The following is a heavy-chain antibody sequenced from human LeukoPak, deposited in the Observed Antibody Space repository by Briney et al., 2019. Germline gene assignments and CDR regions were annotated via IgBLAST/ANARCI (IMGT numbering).Heavy chain of an antibody. J-gene: IGHJ4*02. CDR2: ISGSGDTT. CDR1: GFTFTSYA. CDR3: AKMNLYCRGVNCYSWTGDFDD. Sequence: PGGSLRLSCAASGFTFTSYAMSWARQAPGKGLEWVSAISGSGDTTYYADSVKGPFTISRDNSRSTLYLQMNSLRAEDTAVYYCAKMNLYCRGVNCYSWTGDFDDWGQGTLVTVSS. V-gene: IGHV3-23*01. D-gene: IGHD2-15*01.